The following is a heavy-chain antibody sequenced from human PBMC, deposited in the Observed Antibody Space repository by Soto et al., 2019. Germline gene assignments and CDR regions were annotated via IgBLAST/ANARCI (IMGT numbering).Heavy chain of an antibody. CDR2: IYYSGST. CDR1: GGSISSSSYY. J-gene: IGHJ4*02. V-gene: IGHV4-39*01. D-gene: IGHD2-15*01. CDR3: AAFSSYCIGGSCYFTTTWATEAFDY. Sequence: SETLSLTCTVSGGSISSSSYYWGWIRQPPGKGLEWIGSIYYSGSTYYNPSLKSRVTISVDTSKNHFSLKLSSVTAADTAVYYCAAFSSYCIGGSCYFTTTWATEAFDYWGQGTLVTVSS.